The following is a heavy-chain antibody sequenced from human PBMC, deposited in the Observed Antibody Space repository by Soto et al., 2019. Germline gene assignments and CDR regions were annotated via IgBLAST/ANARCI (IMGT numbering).Heavy chain of an antibody. CDR3: AKDRGSGWFYYYYGMDV. J-gene: IGHJ6*02. CDR2: ISGSGGST. Sequence: PGGSLRLSCAASGFTFSSYAMSWVRQAPGKGLEWVSAISGSGGSTYYADSVKGRFTISRDNSKNTLSLQMNSLRAEDTAVYYCAKDRGSGWFYYYYGMDVWGQGTTVTVS. CDR1: GFTFSSYA. V-gene: IGHV3-23*01. D-gene: IGHD6-19*01.